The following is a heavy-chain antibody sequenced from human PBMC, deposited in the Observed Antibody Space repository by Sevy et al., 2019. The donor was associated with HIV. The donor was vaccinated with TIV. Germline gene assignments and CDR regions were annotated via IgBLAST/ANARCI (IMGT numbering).Heavy chain of an antibody. CDR2: ISSNGDNA. J-gene: IGHJ4*02. CDR3: ARGPEWELTSFLSH. Sequence: GGSLRLSCAASGFAFRTYAFHWVRQAPGRGLEWVGLISSNGDNAFYANSVRGRFTISRDNSMNTLYLELNNLTPDDMAVYYCARGPEWELTSFLSHWGQGTLVTVSS. CDR1: GFAFRTYA. D-gene: IGHD3-9*01. V-gene: IGHV3-30-3*01.